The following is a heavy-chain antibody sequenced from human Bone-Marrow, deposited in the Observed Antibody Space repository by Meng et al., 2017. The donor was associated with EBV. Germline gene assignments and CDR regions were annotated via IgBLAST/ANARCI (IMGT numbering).Heavy chain of an antibody. CDR1: GYTFTNYD. CDR2: MDTSSGKT. V-gene: IGHV1-8*01. CDR3: AREVYASGSYRSDP. J-gene: IGHJ5*02. D-gene: IGHD3-10*01. Sequence: RVQSGPEVKKPGASVKVSCKSSGYTFTNYDINWVLQAPGQGLEWMGWMDTSSGKTDYSQKFQGRVSMTRDTSISTAYMELSNVISEDTAVYYCAREVYASGSYRSDPWGQGTLVTVSS.